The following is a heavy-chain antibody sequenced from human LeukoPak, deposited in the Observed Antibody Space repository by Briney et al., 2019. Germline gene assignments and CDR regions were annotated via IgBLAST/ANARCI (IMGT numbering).Heavy chain of an antibody. D-gene: IGHD1-26*01. Sequence: GASVKVSCKPSGYTFTSHAMHWVRQAPGQRLEWMGWINVGNGNTKYSQKFQDRVTITRDTPASTAYMALSSLTSDDTAVYYCARQGGGPYSGSPFDYWGQGTLVTVSS. V-gene: IGHV1-3*01. CDR3: ARQGGGPYSGSPFDY. CDR1: GYTFTSHA. J-gene: IGHJ4*02. CDR2: INVGNGNT.